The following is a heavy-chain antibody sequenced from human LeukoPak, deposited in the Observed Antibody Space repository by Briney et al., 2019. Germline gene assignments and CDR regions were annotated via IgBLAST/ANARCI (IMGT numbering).Heavy chain of an antibody. D-gene: IGHD4-17*01. CDR3: TRGSIYGV. CDR1: GFTFSSYW. V-gene: IGHV3-74*01. Sequence: GGSLRLSCAASGFTFSSYWMHWVRQAPGKGLVWVSRIISDGSSTSYADSVKGRFTISRDNAKNTLYLQMSSLRAEDTAVYYCTRGSIYGVWGQGTLVTVSS. CDR2: IISDGSST. J-gene: IGHJ4*02.